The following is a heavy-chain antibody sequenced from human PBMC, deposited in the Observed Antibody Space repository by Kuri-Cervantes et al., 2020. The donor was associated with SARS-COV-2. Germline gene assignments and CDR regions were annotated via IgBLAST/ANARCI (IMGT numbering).Heavy chain of an antibody. CDR3: ARGTVGAPGGGMDV. Sequence: GSLRLSCTVSGGSISSYYWSWIRQPPGKGLEWIGYIYYSGSTNYNPSLKSRVTISVDTSKNQFSLKLSSVTAADTAVYYCARGTVGAPGGGMDVWGQGTTVTVSS. J-gene: IGHJ6*02. V-gene: IGHV4-59*01. CDR1: GGSISSYY. CDR2: IYYSGST. D-gene: IGHD1-26*01.